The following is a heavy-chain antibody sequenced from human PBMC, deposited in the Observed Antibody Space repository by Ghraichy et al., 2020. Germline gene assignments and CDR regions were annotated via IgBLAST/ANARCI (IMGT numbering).Heavy chain of an antibody. CDR2: ISVSGGNT. CDR1: GFTFSNYA. V-gene: IGHV3-23*01. Sequence: GGSLRLSCAASGFTFSNYAVSWVRQAPGKGLEWVSGISVSGGNTYYADSVKGRFTMSRDNSKNMLYMQVKSLRAEDTAVYYCAKDHQWERHFDYWGQGTLVTVSS. CDR3: AKDHQWERHFDY. D-gene: IGHD1-26*01. J-gene: IGHJ4*02.